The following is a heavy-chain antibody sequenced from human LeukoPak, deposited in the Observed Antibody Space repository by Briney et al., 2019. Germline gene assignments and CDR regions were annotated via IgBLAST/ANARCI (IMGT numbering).Heavy chain of an antibody. V-gene: IGHV3-7*01. CDR2: IKQDGSEK. D-gene: IGHD6-13*01. J-gene: IGHJ4*02. CDR1: GFTFSSYW. CDR3: ARSGGSSWYPYYFDY. Sequence: GGSLRLPCAASGFTFSSYWMSWVRQAPGKELEWVANIKQDGSEKYYVDSVKGRFTISRDNAKNSLYLQMNSLRAEDTAVYYCARSGGSSWYPYYFDYWGQGTLVTVSS.